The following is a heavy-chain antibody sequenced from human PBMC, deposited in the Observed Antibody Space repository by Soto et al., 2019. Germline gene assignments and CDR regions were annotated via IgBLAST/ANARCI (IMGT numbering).Heavy chain of an antibody. J-gene: IGHJ4*02. D-gene: IGHD3-16*02. Sequence: EVQLVESGGGLVKPGGSLRLSCAASGFTFSNAWMSWVRQAPGKGLEWVGRIKSKTDGGTTDYAAPVKGRFTISRDESKNTLYLQMNSLKTEDTAVYYCTTSYYDYIWGSYRYGWGQGTLVTVSS. V-gene: IGHV3-15*01. CDR3: TTSYYDYIWGSYRYG. CDR1: GFTFSNAW. CDR2: IKSKTDGGTT.